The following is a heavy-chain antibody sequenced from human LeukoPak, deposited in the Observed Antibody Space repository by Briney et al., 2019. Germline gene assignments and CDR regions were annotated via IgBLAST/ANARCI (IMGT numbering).Heavy chain of an antibody. V-gene: IGHV1-18*01. CDR3: ARDGYGSGSYYIVHYYYYYMDV. J-gene: IGHJ6*03. Sequence: GASVKVSCKASGYTFTSYGISWVRQAPGQGLEWMGWISAYNGNTSYAQKLQGRVTMTTDTSTSTAYMELRSLRSDDTAVYYCARDGYGSGSYYIVHYYYYYMDVWGKGTTVTISS. D-gene: IGHD3-10*01. CDR2: ISAYNGNT. CDR1: GYTFTSYG.